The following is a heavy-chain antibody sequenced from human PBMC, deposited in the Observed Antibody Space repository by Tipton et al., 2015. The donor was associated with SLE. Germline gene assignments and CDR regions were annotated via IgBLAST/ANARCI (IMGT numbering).Heavy chain of an antibody. CDR1: GPPLSSSTYD. CDR2: IYITGNT. V-gene: IGHV4-39*07. D-gene: IGHD2-21*02. CDR3: VRDGAGDLGAFDI. Sequence: TLSLTCTVSGPPLSSSTYDWGWIRQPPGKGLEWIGSIYITGNTHYTPSLQSRVTISVDTSKNQVSLKLRSVTAADTALYYCVRDGAGDLGAFDIWGPGTLVTVSS. J-gene: IGHJ3*02.